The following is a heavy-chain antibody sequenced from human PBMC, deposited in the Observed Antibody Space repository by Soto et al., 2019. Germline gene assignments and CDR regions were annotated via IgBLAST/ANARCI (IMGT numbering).Heavy chain of an antibody. CDR1: GFSLSTSGMC. Sequence: SGPTLVKPTQTLTLTCTFSGFSLSTSGMCVSWIRQPPGKALEWLARIDWDDDKFYSTSLKTRLTISKDTSKNQVVLTLTNMVSVDTAMYYCARMGPNRYYFAYWGQGTLVTVSS. CDR3: ARMGPNRYYFAY. V-gene: IGHV2-70*17. CDR2: IDWDDDK. J-gene: IGHJ4*02.